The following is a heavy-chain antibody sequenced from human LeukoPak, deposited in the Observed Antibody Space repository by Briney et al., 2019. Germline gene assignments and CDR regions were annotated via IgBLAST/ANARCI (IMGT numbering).Heavy chain of an antibody. CDR2: IYYSGST. CDR1: GGSISSYY. J-gene: IGHJ6*03. CDR3: ARGLTTVGYYYYYMDV. V-gene: IGHV4-59*01. Sequence: PSETLSLTCTVSGGSISSYYWSWIRQPPGKGLEWIGYIYYSGSTNYNPSLKSRVTISVDTSKNQFSLKLSSVTAADTAVYYCARGLTTVGYYYYYMDVWGKGTTVTVSS. D-gene: IGHD4-23*01.